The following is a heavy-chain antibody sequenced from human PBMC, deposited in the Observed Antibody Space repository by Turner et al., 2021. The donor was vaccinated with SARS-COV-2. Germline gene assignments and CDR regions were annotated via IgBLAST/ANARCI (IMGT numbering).Heavy chain of an antibody. D-gene: IGHD3-3*01. V-gene: IGHV3-7*01. CDR2: INQDGSEK. Sequence: EVQLVESGGGWVQPGGSLRLSCAASGFTFSSYWMSWVRQAPGKGLEWVANINQDGSEKYYVDSGKGRFTISRDNAKNSLYLQMNSLRAEDTAVYYCARDRSTYYDFWSGYWHFDYWGQGTLVTVSS. CDR1: GFTFSSYW. CDR3: ARDRSTYYDFWSGYWHFDY. J-gene: IGHJ4*02.